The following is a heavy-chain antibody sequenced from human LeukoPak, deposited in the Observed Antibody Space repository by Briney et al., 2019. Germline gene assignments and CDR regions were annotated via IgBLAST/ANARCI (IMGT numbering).Heavy chain of an antibody. J-gene: IGHJ6*03. V-gene: IGHV3-72*01. CDR1: GFTFSDHY. D-gene: IGHD3-22*01. CDR2: TRNKANSYTT. Sequence: GGSLRLSCAASGFTFSDHYIDWVRQAPGKGLEWVGRTRNKANSYTTEYAASVKGRFTISRDDSKNSLYLQMNSLKTEDTAVYYCARATYYYDSSGYLYYMDVWGKGTTVTVSS. CDR3: ARATYYYDSSGYLYYMDV.